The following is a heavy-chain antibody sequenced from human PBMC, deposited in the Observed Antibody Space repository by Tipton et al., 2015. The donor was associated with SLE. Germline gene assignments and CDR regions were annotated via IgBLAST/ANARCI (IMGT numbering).Heavy chain of an antibody. D-gene: IGHD1-7*01. CDR2: IYYSGNT. CDR3: ARATDWNLSPDV. J-gene: IGHJ6*04. V-gene: IGHV4-31*03. CDR1: GDSISDGDYY. Sequence: TLSLTCTVSGDSISDGDYYWSWIRQLPGKGLEWIGYIYYSGNTYYNPSLGSRLTISVDTSKDQFSLRLTSVTAADTAVYYCARATDWNLSPDVWGKGTTVTVSS.